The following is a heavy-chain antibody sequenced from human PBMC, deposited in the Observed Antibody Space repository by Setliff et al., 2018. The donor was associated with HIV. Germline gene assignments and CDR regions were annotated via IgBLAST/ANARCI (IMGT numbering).Heavy chain of an antibody. CDR1: GYTFTNNF. Sequence: ASVKVSCKASGYTFTNNFIHWVRQAPGQGLEWMGWISPYDAARKISQKFRGRVSLTTDTSINTAYMELTGLRSGDTAVYYCASRCGGDCWGQGTLVTVSS. D-gene: IGHD2-21*01. J-gene: IGHJ4*02. V-gene: IGHV1-2*02. CDR2: ISPYDAAR. CDR3: ASRCGGDC.